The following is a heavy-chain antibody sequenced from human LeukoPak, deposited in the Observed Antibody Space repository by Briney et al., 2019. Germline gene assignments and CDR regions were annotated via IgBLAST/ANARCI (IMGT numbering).Heavy chain of an antibody. D-gene: IGHD3-22*01. CDR2: INPNSGGT. CDR3: AKEIARRGAFDI. V-gene: IGHV1-2*02. Sequence: ASVKVSCKASGYTFTGYHMHWVRQAPGQGLEWMGWINPNSGGTNYAQKFQGRVTLTRDTSISTAYMELSRLRSDDTAVYYCAKEIARRGAFDIWGQGTLVTVSS. J-gene: IGHJ3*02. CDR1: GYTFTGYH.